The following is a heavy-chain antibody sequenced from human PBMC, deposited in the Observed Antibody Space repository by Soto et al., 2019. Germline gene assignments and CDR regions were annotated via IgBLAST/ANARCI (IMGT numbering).Heavy chain of an antibody. D-gene: IGHD3-16*01. CDR3: ARLVYDTRLNYLYFDF. CDR1: GVSISSGNW. V-gene: IGHV4-4*02. Sequence: PSETLSLTCAVSGVSISSGNWWTWVRQSPRKGLEYIGEIFHDGTANYYSSFGRRVAMSVDKSKNQFSLRLTSMTAADTAIYYCARLVYDTRLNYLYFDFWGQGALVTVSS. J-gene: IGHJ4*02. CDR2: IFHDGTA.